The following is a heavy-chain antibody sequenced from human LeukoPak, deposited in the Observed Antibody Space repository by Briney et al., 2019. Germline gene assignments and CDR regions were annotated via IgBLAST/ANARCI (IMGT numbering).Heavy chain of an antibody. CDR1: GFAFSSYA. Sequence: PGGSLRLSCAASGFAFSSYAMSWVRQAPGKGLDWVSTISGSGGATYLADSVKGRFSISRDNSKNTLYLQMNSLRAEDTAVYYCARAHGYNYGYGADYWGQGTLVTVSS. J-gene: IGHJ4*02. CDR3: ARAHGYNYGYGADY. CDR2: ISGSGGAT. V-gene: IGHV3-23*01. D-gene: IGHD5-18*01.